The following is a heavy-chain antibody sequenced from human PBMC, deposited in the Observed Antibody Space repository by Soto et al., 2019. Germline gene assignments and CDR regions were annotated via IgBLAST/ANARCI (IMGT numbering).Heavy chain of an antibody. Sequence: SETLSLTCTGSGGSISSGGYYWSWIRQHPGKGLEWIGYIYYSGSTYYNRSLKSRVTISVDTSKNQFSLKLSSVTAADTAVYYCASGVVVPAAIRPYYYGMDVWGKGTTVTVSS. CDR3: ASGVVVPAAIRPYYYGMDV. D-gene: IGHD2-2*02. V-gene: IGHV4-31*03. CDR2: IYYSGST. CDR1: GGSISSGGYY. J-gene: IGHJ6*04.